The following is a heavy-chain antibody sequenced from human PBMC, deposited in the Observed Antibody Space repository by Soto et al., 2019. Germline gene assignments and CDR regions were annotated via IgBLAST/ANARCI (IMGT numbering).Heavy chain of an antibody. CDR2: IYTSGST. V-gene: IGHV4-4*07. CDR1: GGSISSYY. Sequence: QVQLQESGPGLVKPSETLSLTCTVSGGSISSYYWSWIRQPAGKGLEWIGRIYTSGSTNYNPSLKSRVTMSVDTSKHQFSLKLSSVTAADTAVYYCARESEYSSSPGYYYYGMDVWGQGTTVTVSS. CDR3: ARESEYSSSPGYYYYGMDV. D-gene: IGHD6-6*01. J-gene: IGHJ6*02.